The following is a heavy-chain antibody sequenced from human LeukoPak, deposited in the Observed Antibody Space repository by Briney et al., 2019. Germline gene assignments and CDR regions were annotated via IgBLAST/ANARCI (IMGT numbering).Heavy chain of an antibody. J-gene: IGHJ3*02. CDR3: ARVVLGAFDI. D-gene: IGHD3-16*01. CDR2: IYYSGST. CDR1: GGSIGSYY. Sequence: PSETLSLTCTVSGGSIGSYYWSWIRQPPGKGLEWIGYIYYSGSTNYNPSLKSRVTIPVDTSKNQFSLKLSSVTAADTAVYYCARVVLGAFDIWGQGTMVTVSS. V-gene: IGHV4-59*01.